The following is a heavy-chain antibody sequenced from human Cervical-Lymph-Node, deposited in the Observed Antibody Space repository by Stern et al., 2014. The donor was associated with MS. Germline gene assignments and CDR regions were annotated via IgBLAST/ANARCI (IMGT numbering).Heavy chain of an antibody. D-gene: IGHD2/OR15-2a*01. Sequence: EVQLVESGGGLVQPGGSLRLSCAVSGFTFSSHDMSRVRQDSGKGLEWVSAITAGGGGTYYAVSVKGRFTVSRDNSRNTVFLQMNSRRADDSSVYYCALDRILRSNLFDYWGQGTLVTVSS. V-gene: IGHV3-23*04. CDR2: ITAGGGGT. CDR1: GFTFSSHD. J-gene: IGHJ4*02. CDR3: ALDRILRSNLFDY.